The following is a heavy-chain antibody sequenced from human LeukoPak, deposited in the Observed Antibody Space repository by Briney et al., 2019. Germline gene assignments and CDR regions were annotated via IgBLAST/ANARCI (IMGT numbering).Heavy chain of an antibody. J-gene: IGHJ3*02. CDR2: ISAYNGNT. V-gene: IGHV1-18*01. CDR3: ARDSPQRNYYDSSGYPWDGNAFDI. Sequence: ASVKVSCKASGYTFTSYGISWVRQAPGQGLEWMGWISAYNGNTNYAQKLQGRVTMTTDTSTSTAYMELRSLRSDDTAVYYCARDSPQRNYYDSSGYPWDGNAFDIWGQGTMVTVSS. D-gene: IGHD3-22*01. CDR1: GYTFTSYG.